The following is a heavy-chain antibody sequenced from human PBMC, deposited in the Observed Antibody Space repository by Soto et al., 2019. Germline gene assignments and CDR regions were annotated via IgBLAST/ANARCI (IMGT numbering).Heavy chain of an antibody. Sequence: PGGSLRLSCAASGFTFSSFWMNWVRQAPGKGLEWVANIKTDGSQTQYVDSVKGRFTISRDNPKTSLYLQMNSLRAEETAVYFFTSDRYERFYHGSWSYYYYWGQGTPVTVSS. D-gene: IGHD3-10*01. V-gene: IGHV3-7*03. CDR3: TSDRYERFYHGSWSYYYY. J-gene: IGHJ4*02. CDR1: GFTFSSFW. CDR2: IKTDGSQT.